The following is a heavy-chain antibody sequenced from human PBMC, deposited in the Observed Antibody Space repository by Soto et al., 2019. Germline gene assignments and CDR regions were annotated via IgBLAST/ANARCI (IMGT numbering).Heavy chain of an antibody. J-gene: IGHJ4*02. CDR1: GYTQTELS. Sequence: ASVKVSCKVSGYTQTELSMHWVRQAPGKGLEWMGGFDPEDGETIYAQKFQGRVTMTEDTSTDTAYMELSSLRSEDTAVYYCVEGLRLGELSRWGQGTKVTSPQ. CDR3: VEGLRLGELSR. V-gene: IGHV1-24*01. D-gene: IGHD3-16*01. CDR2: FDPEDGET.